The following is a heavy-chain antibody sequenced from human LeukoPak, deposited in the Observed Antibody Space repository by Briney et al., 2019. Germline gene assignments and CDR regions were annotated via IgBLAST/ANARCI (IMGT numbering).Heavy chain of an antibody. Sequence: GGSLRLSCAASGFTFSTYAMSWVRQPPGKGLEWVSTISGTGGKIYFADSVKGRFTISRDNSKNTLYLQMNSLRAEDTAVYYCARLKMGAYFDLWGRGTLVTVSS. CDR1: GFTFSTYA. D-gene: IGHD3-16*01. CDR2: ISGTGGKI. V-gene: IGHV3-23*01. CDR3: ARLKMGAYFDL. J-gene: IGHJ2*01.